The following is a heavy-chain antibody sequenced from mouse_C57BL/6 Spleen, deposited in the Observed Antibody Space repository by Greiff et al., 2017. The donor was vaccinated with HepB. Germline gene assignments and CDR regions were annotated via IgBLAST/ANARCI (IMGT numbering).Heavy chain of an antibody. CDR2: ISDGGSYT. V-gene: IGHV5-4*03. CDR1: GFTFSSYA. J-gene: IGHJ2*01. D-gene: IGHD4-1*01. Sequence: EVKLVESGGGLVKPGGSLKHSCAASGFTFSSYAMSWVRQTPEKRLEWVATISDGGSYTYYPDNVKGRFTISRDNAKNNLYLQMSHLKSEDTAMYYCARGTGTWETYFDYWGQGTTLTVSS. CDR3: ARGTGTWETYFDY.